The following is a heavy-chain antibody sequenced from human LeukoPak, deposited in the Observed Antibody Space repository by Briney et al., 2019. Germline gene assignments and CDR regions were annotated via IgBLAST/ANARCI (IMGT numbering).Heavy chain of an antibody. CDR1: GGSIPTKNFY. CDR2: VFYSGRT. J-gene: IGHJ5*02. Sequence: SETLSLTCTVSGGSIPTKNFYWGWIRQPPGKGLEWIGSVFYSGRTYYNPSLKSRVTIFVDPSKNQFSLNLRSVTAAGTAVYYCARHERCSSINCIYNWFDPWGQGTLVIVSS. V-gene: IGHV4-39*01. D-gene: IGHD2-2*01. CDR3: ARHERCSSINCIYNWFDP.